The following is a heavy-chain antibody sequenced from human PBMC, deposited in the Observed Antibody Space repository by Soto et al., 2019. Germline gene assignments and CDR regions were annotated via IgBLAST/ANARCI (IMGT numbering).Heavy chain of an antibody. D-gene: IGHD2-15*01. CDR1: GFTFSSYS. CDR3: ARDQTDSGGYSDS. CDR2: ISSSSSYI. V-gene: IGHV3-21*01. J-gene: IGHJ4*02. Sequence: GGSLRLSCAASGFTFSSYSMNWVRQAPGKGLEWVSSISSSSSYIYYADSVKGRFTISRDNAKNSLYLQMNSLRAEDTAVYFCARDQTDSGGYSDSWGQGNLVTVSS.